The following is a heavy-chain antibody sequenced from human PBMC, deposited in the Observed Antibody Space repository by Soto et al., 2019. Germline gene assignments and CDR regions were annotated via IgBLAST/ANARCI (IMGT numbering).Heavy chain of an antibody. V-gene: IGHV3-30-3*01. D-gene: IGHD5-18*01. Sequence: PGGSLRLSCAASGFTFSSYAMHWVRQAPGKGLEWVAVISYDGSNKYYAESVKGRFTISRDNSKNTLYLQMNSLRAEDTAVYYCARSKKPAGNSYGYWYYYYGMDVWGQGTTVTVSS. J-gene: IGHJ6*02. CDR3: ARSKKPAGNSYGYWYYYYGMDV. CDR1: GFTFSSYA. CDR2: ISYDGSNK.